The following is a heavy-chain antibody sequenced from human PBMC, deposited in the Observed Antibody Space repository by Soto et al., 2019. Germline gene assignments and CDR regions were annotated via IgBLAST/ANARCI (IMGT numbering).Heavy chain of an antibody. D-gene: IGHD6-6*01. J-gene: IGHJ6*02. CDR3: ARDLAARRYYYYGMDV. V-gene: IGHV3-33*01. CDR2: IWYDGSDK. Sequence: VAVIWYDGSDKHYADSVKGRFTISRDNSKNTLYLQMNSLRAEDTAVYYCARDLAARRYYYYGMDVWGQGTTVTVSS.